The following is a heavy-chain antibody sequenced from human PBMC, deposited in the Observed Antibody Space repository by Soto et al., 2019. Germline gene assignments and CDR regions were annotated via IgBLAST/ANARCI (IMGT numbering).Heavy chain of an antibody. CDR3: ASPGDGSGSSVRDY. V-gene: IGHV1-69*02. D-gene: IGHD3-10*01. Sequence: QVQLVQSGAEVKKPGSSVKVSCKASGGTFSSYTISWVRQAPGQGLEWMGRIIPILGIANYAQKFQGRVTITADKSTSTAYMELSSLRSEDTAVYYCASPGDGSGSSVRDYWGQGTLVTVSS. J-gene: IGHJ4*02. CDR2: IIPILGIA. CDR1: GGTFSSYT.